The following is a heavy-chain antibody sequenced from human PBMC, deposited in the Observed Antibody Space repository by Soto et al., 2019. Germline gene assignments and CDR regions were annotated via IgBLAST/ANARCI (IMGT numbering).Heavy chain of an antibody. V-gene: IGHV1-8*01. Sequence: ASVKVSCKASGYTFTSYDINWVRQATGQGLEWMGWMNPNSGNTGYAQKFQGRGTMTRNTSISTAYMELSSLRSEDTAVDYCARAGGYCSGGSCYWFDPWGQGTLVTVSS. J-gene: IGHJ5*02. D-gene: IGHD2-15*01. CDR3: ARAGGYCSGGSCYWFDP. CDR2: MNPNSGNT. CDR1: GYTFTSYD.